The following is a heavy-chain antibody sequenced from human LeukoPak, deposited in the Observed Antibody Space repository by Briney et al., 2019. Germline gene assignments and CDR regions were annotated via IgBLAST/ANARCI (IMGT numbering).Heavy chain of an antibody. CDR1: GSSISNYY. CDR2: NYSTGST. J-gene: IGHJ4*02. D-gene: IGHD6-19*01. Sequence: SETLSLTCSVPGSSISNYYWSWIRQSPGKGLEWIGYNYSTGSTDYNPSLKSRVTIAVETSQNQFSAMFSSVTAADTAVYFCARHEGLASPFDYCVQGTLVPVS. CDR3: ARHEGLASPFDY. V-gene: IGHV4-59*08.